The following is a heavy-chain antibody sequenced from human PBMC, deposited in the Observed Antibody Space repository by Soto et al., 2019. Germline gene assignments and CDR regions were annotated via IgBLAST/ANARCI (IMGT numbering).Heavy chain of an antibody. J-gene: IGHJ4*02. D-gene: IGHD3-9*01. CDR1: GFTFSSYA. CDR3: AKVQDYYDILTGSQPGYY. Sequence: GGSLRLSCAASGFTFSSYAMSWVRQAPGKGLEWVSAISGSGGSTYYADSVKGRFTISRDNSKNTLYLQMNSLRAEDTAVYYCAKVQDYYDILTGSQPGYYWGQGTLVTVSS. CDR2: ISGSGGST. V-gene: IGHV3-23*01.